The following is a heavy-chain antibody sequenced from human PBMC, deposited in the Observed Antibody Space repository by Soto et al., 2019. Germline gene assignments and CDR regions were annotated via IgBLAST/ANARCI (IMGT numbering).Heavy chain of an antibody. J-gene: IGHJ6*02. CDR3: ARDASYYGMDV. Sequence: QVQLVQSGAEEKKPGASVKVSCKASGYTFSSNAMHGVRQAPGQRLEWMGWINAGNGNTKYSQKFQGRVTITRDTSASTGYMELSSLRSEDTAVYYCARDASYYGMDVWGQRTTVTVSS. CDR2: INAGNGNT. V-gene: IGHV1-3*05. CDR1: GYTFSSNA.